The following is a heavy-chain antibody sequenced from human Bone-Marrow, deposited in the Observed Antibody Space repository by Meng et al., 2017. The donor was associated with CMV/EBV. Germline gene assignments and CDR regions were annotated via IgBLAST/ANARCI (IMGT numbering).Heavy chain of an antibody. D-gene: IGHD3-10*01. CDR3: ARVRSYDGSGPYSNEVASDI. V-gene: IGHV3-30*04. CDR2: MSSDGSNN. CDR1: GFTLSRFI. J-gene: IGHJ3*02. Sequence: GGSLRLSCAASGFTLSRFIMHWVRQAPGKGLEWVAVMSSDGSNNYYADSVKGRLTISRDNSRNTLYLQMNSLRAEDTAVYYCARVRSYDGSGPYSNEVASDIWGQGSLVTVSS.